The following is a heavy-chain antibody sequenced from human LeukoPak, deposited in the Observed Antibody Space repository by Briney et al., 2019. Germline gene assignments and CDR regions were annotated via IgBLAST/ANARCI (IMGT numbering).Heavy chain of an antibody. CDR3: ATIKRGSIYEYFDF. CDR2: VFDSERT. Sequence: SETLSLTCTVSGGPISTHYWSWIRQPPGKGLEWIGYVFDSERTKDNPSLKSRATLPADTSKNQFSLSLASVTAADSAVDYCATIKRGSIYEYFDFWPQGVLVSVSS. D-gene: IGHD5-18*01. J-gene: IGHJ4*02. CDR1: GGPISTHY. V-gene: IGHV4-59*11.